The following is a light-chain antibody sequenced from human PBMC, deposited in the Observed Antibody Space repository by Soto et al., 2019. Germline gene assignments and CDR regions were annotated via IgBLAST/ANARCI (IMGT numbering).Light chain of an antibody. CDR2: YDD. Sequence: QSVLTQPPSVSEAPRQRVTISCSGSSSNIGKNAVNWYQQLPGKTPKLLVYYDDLLASGVSGRFSGSKSGSSASLAIHGLQSEDEADYYCAVWDDNLDGLVFGGGTKVTVL. J-gene: IGLJ3*02. V-gene: IGLV1-36*01. CDR3: AVWDDNLDGLV. CDR1: SSNIGKNA.